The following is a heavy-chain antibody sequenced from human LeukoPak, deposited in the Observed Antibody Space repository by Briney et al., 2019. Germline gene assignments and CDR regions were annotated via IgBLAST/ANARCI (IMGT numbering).Heavy chain of an antibody. CDR2: IIPIFGIA. V-gene: IGHV1-69*04. J-gene: IGHJ4*02. Sequence: SVKVSCKASGGTFSSYAISWVRQAPGQGLEWMGRIIPIFGIANYAQKFQGRVTITADKSTSTAYMELSSLRSEDTAVYYCARHSTYGDYEPAHFDYWGQGTLVTVSS. D-gene: IGHD4-17*01. CDR1: GGTFSSYA. CDR3: ARHSTYGDYEPAHFDY.